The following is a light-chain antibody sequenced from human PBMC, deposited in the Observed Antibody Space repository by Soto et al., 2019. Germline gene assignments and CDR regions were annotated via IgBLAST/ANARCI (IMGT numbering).Light chain of an antibody. Sequence: EVVLTQSPGTLSLSPGERATLFCRASQSVSSNSLAWYQQKPGQAPRLVIHGAFRRATGIPDRFSGSGSGTDFTLTISSLQPDDFATYYCQQANSFPLTFGGGTKVDI. CDR1: QSVSSNS. CDR3: QQANSFPLT. J-gene: IGKJ4*01. V-gene: IGKV3-20*01. CDR2: GAF.